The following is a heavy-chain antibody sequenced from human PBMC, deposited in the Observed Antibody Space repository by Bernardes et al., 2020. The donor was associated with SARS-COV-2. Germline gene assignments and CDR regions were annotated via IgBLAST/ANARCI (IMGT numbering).Heavy chain of an antibody. CDR3: ARADLTSWFDP. CDR2: VFYTGST. Sequence: LSLTCTVSGGSMSNYYWSWIRQPPGKGLEWIGYVFYTGSTKYNPSLKSRVTISLDTSKQKFSLKLNSVTASDTAVYYCARADLTSWFDPWGQGTLVTVTS. CDR1: GGSMSNYY. V-gene: IGHV4-59*12. J-gene: IGHJ5*02.